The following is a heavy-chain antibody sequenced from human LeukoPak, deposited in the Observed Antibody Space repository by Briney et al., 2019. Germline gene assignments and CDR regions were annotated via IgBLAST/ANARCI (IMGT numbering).Heavy chain of an antibody. CDR2: ISSSGSTI. CDR3: ARDSYSSSRNDY. Sequence: GGSLRLSCAASGFTFSSYEMNWVRQAPGKGLEWVSYISSSGSTIYYADSVKGRFTISRDNAKNSLYLQMNSLRAEDTAVYYCARDSYSSSRNDYWGQGTLVTVSS. J-gene: IGHJ4*02. D-gene: IGHD6-13*01. V-gene: IGHV3-48*03. CDR1: GFTFSSYE.